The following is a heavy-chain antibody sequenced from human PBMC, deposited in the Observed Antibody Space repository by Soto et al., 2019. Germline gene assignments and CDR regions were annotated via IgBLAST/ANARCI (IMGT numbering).Heavy chain of an antibody. CDR2: ISAYNGNT. CDR1: GYTFTSYG. J-gene: IGHJ4*02. CDR3: ARDAGVSGELYY. V-gene: IGHV1-18*01. Sequence: QVQLVQSGAEVKKPGASVKVSCKASGYTFTSYGISWVRQAPGQGLEWMGWISAYNGNTNYAQKLQGRVTMTTDTSTRAVYMELRSLRSDDTAVYYCARDAGVSGELYYWGQGTLVTVSS. D-gene: IGHD3-16*01.